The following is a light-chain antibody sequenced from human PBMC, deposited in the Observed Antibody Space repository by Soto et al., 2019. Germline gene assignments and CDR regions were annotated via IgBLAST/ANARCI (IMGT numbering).Light chain of an antibody. V-gene: IGKV3-15*01. J-gene: IGKJ1*01. Sequence: EIVMTQAPATLSVSPGKRATLSCRASQTVSINLAWYQQKPGQAPRLLIYGASTRATGIPARFSGSGSGTDFTLTISSLQSEDSALYYCQQYNDLPPWTFGQGTKVEIK. CDR3: QQYNDLPPWT. CDR1: QTVSIN. CDR2: GAS.